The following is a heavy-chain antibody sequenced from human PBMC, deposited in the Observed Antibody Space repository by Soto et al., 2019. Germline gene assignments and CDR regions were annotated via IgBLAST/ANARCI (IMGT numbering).Heavy chain of an antibody. V-gene: IGHV1-69*01. J-gene: IGHJ6*02. CDR2: IIPMFGSA. CDR3: AVSLYGVVLHYYYRMDV. CDR1: AGTFRSYA. D-gene: IGHD3-3*01. Sequence: QVQLLQSGAEVKRSGTSVKVSCKAAAGTFRSYAMSWVRQAPGQGLEWMGGIIPMFGSANYAQEFLGRVTFTADDSTSTAYMEISGLTFEDTAFYYCAVSLYGVVLHYYYRMDVWGPGTSVTVSS.